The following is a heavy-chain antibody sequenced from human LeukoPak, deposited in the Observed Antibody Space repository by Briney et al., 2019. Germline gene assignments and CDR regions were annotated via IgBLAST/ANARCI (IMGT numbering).Heavy chain of an antibody. D-gene: IGHD3-16*01. CDR1: GFTFSDYY. CDR3: ARNFGGASAYYYYYYMDV. J-gene: IGHJ6*03. Sequence: PGGSLRLSCAASGFTFSDYYMSWIRQAPGKGLEWVSYISSSGRTIYYADSVKGRFTISRDNAKNSQYLQTNSLRAEDTAVYYCARNFGGASAYYYYYYMDVWGKGTTVTVSS. V-gene: IGHV3-11*01. CDR2: ISSSGRTI.